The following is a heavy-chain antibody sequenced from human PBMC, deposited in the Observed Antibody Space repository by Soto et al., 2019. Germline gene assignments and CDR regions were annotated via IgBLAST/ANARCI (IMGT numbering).Heavy chain of an antibody. CDR3: ARVSGSYYYSMDV. Sequence: ETLSLTCTVSGGSLSHYYWSWIRQPPGKGLEWVASIKEDGSEKSYVDSVKGRFTTSRDNAKNSLFLQMNSLRVEDTAVYYCARVSGSYYYSMDVWGQGTTVTVSS. J-gene: IGHJ6*02. CDR2: IKEDGSEK. CDR1: GGSLSHYY. D-gene: IGHD1-26*01. V-gene: IGHV3-7*03.